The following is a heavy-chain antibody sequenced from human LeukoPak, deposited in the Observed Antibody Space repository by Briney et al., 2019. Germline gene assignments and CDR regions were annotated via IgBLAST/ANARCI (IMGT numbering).Heavy chain of an antibody. CDR2: IIPIFGTA. CDR3: ARLSMDYYDSSGLVDY. J-gene: IGHJ4*02. V-gene: IGHV1-69*13. D-gene: IGHD3-22*01. Sequence: AVTVSYKASGGTFITYAISWVRQAPRQGREWMGWIIPIFGTANYPQKLQGRVTITADESTSTAYMELSSLTSEDTAVYYWARLSMDYYDSSGLVDYWGQGTLVTVSS. CDR1: GGTFITYA.